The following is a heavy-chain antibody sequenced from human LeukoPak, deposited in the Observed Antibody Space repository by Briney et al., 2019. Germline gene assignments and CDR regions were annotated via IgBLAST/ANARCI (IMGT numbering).Heavy chain of an antibody. Sequence: GRHLRLYGAASGFTFSTYSMNWGRHAQGRRITGGSYISSSSSTIYYADSVKGRLTISRDNAKNSLYLQMNSLRAEDTAVYYCARDDNVRGAPLNWGQGTLVTVSS. D-gene: IGHD4/OR15-4a*01. CDR2: ISSSSSTI. J-gene: IGHJ4*02. CDR3: ARDDNVRGAPLN. V-gene: IGHV3-48*01. CDR1: GFTFSTYS.